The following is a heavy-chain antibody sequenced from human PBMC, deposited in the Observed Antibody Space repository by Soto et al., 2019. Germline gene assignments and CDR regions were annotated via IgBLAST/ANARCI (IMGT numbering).Heavy chain of an antibody. Sequence: GSLRLSCAASGFTFSSYAMSWVRQAPGKGLEWVSAISGSGGSTYYADSVKGRFTISRDNSKNTLYLQMNSLRAEDTAVYYCAKDPGYSGYHFNWFDPWGQGTLVTVSS. CDR1: GFTFSSYA. CDR2: ISGSGGST. D-gene: IGHD5-12*01. V-gene: IGHV3-23*01. J-gene: IGHJ5*02. CDR3: AKDPGYSGYHFNWFDP.